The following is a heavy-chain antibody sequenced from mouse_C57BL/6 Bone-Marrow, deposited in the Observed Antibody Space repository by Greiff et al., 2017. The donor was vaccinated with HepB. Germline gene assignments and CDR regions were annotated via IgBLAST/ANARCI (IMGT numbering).Heavy chain of an antibody. CDR3: ARELREYFDY. J-gene: IGHJ2*01. V-gene: IGHV5-9*01. Sequence: EVQVVESGGGLVKPGGSLKLSCAASGFTFSSYTMSWVRQTPEKRLEWVATISGGGGNTYYPDSVKGRFTISRDNAKNTLYLQMSSLRSEDTALYYCARELREYFDYWGQGTTLTVSS. CDR2: ISGGGGNT. CDR1: GFTFSSYT. D-gene: IGHD3-2*02.